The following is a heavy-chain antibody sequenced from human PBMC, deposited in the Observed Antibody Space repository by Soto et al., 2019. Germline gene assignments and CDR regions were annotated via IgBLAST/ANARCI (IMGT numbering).Heavy chain of an antibody. CDR2: ISSTTNYI. J-gene: IGHJ4*02. CDR1: GFTFTRYS. V-gene: IGHV3-21*06. CDR3: ARESEDLTSNFDY. Sequence: GGSLRLSCAASGFTFTRYSMNWVRQAPGKGLEWVSSISSTTNYIYYGDSMKGRFTIPRGNAKNSLYLEMNSLRAEDTAVYYCARESEDLTSNFDYWGQGTMVTVS.